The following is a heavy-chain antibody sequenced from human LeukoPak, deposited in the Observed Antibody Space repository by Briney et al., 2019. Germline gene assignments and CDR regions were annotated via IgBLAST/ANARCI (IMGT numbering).Heavy chain of an antibody. D-gene: IGHD4-17*01. V-gene: IGHV1-18*01. CDR2: ISAYNGNT. CDR3: ARDRDYGELLY. J-gene: IGHJ4*02. Sequence: ASVKVSCKASGYTFTSYGISWVRQAPGQGLEWMGWISAYNGNTNYAQKLQGRVTMTTDTSPSTAYMELRSLRSVDTAVYYCARDRDYGELLYWGQGTLVTVSS. CDR1: GYTFTSYG.